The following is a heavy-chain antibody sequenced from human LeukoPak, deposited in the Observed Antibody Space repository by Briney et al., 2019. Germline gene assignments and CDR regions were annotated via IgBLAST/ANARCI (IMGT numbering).Heavy chain of an antibody. CDR3: ATSSIAARRGFDY. D-gene: IGHD6-6*01. J-gene: IGHJ4*02. CDR2: IYPGDSDT. CDR1: EYSFPNYC. Sequence: GESLKISCKHSEYSFPNYCIGWVRQMPGKGLEWMGIIYPGDSDTRYSPSFQGQVTISADKSISTAYLQWSSLKASDTAMYYCATSSIAARRGFDYWGQGTLVTVSS. V-gene: IGHV5-51*01.